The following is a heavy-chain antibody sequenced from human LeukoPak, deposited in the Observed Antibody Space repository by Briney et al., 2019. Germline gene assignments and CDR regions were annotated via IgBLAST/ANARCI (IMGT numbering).Heavy chain of an antibody. D-gene: IGHD6-19*01. CDR1: GFTFSSYG. CDR2: ISYDGSNK. J-gene: IGHJ4*02. CDR3: AKEGLSGWYYFDY. V-gene: IGHV3-30*18. Sequence: GRSLRLSCAASGFTFSSYGMHWVRQAPGKGLEWVAVISYDGSNKYYADSVKGRFTISRDNSKNTLYLQMNSLRAEDTAVYYCAKEGLSGWYYFDYWGQGTLVTVS.